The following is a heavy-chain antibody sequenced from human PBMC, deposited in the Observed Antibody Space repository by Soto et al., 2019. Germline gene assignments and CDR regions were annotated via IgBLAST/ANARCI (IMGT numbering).Heavy chain of an antibody. CDR1: GGSVSSGGYS. J-gene: IGHJ6*02. Sequence: SETLSLTCAVPGGSVSSGGYSWSWIRQPPGKGLEWIGYIHQSGSTYYNPSLKSRVNISVDRSQNQFSLKLNSVTAADTAVYYCARRSCNSASCYYYGLDVWGQGTSVTVSS. V-gene: IGHV4-30-2*01. D-gene: IGHD2-2*01. CDR2: IHQSGST. CDR3: ARRSCNSASCYYYGLDV.